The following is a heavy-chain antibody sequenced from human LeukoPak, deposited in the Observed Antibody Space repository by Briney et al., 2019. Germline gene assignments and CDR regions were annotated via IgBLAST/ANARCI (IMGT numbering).Heavy chain of an antibody. CDR3: ARSGTVTTDLDDY. D-gene: IGHD4-17*01. V-gene: IGHV3-21*06. CDR2: ISSSSGYI. CDR1: GFTFSSYT. Sequence: GGSLRLSCAASGFTFSSYTMNWVRQAPGKGLEWVSSISSSSGYIYYADSVKGRFSISRDNAKNSMYLQMYSRRPEDTAVYYCARSGTVTTDLDDYWGQGTLVTVSS. J-gene: IGHJ4*02.